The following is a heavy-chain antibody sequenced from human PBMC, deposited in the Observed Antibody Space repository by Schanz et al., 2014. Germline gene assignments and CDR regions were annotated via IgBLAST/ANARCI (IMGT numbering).Heavy chain of an antibody. Sequence: QVPLQESGPALVKPSETLSLTCTVSGGSISSEYWSWIRQPAGKGLEWIGRIYNSGKTNYNPSLESRVSMSVDTSKKQLSLKLRSVSAADTAVYYCARGGGGWNFYGMDVWGQGTTVTVSS. D-gene: IGHD3-16*01. V-gene: IGHV4-4*07. CDR2: IYNSGKT. J-gene: IGHJ6*02. CDR1: GGSISSEY. CDR3: ARGGGGWNFYGMDV.